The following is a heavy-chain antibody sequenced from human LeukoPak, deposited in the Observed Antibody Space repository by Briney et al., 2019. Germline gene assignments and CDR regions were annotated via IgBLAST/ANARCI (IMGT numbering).Heavy chain of an antibody. CDR3: ARETARGETSVDY. CDR1: GGSISTYY. Sequence: PSETLSLTCTVSGGSISTYYWSWIRQPPGKGLEWIGYIDYTGNTNYSPSLKNRVTMSVDTSKNQFSLKLSSVTAADTAVYYCARETARGETSVDYWGQGTLVTVSS. CDR2: IDYTGNT. J-gene: IGHJ4*02. D-gene: IGHD1-14*01. V-gene: IGHV4-59*12.